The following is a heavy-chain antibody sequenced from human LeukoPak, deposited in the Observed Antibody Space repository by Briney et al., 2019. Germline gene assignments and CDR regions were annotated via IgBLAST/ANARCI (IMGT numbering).Heavy chain of an antibody. V-gene: IGHV1-18*01. Sequence: ASVKVSCKASGYTFTSYAISWVRQAPGQGLVWMGWIRAHNGDTNHAQQLQGRVTMTTDTSTRTAYMELRSLRSEDTAVYYCARGEFICTINTCYASALDFWGQGTLVTVSS. CDR1: GYTFTSYA. D-gene: IGHD2-2*01. J-gene: IGHJ4*02. CDR3: ARGEFICTINTCYASALDF. CDR2: IRAHNGDT.